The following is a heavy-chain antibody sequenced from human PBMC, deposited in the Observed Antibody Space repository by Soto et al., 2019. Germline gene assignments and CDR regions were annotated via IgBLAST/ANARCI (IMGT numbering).Heavy chain of an antibody. D-gene: IGHD3-3*01. CDR3: ARGYDFWSGYIVRAFDI. CDR1: GYTFTSYD. J-gene: IGHJ3*02. V-gene: IGHV1-8*01. Sequence: ASVKVSCKASGYTFTSYDINWVRQATGQGLEWMGWMNPNSGNTGYAQKFQGRVTMTRNTSISTAYMELSSLRSEDTAVYYCARGYDFWSGYIVRAFDIWGQGTMVNVSS. CDR2: MNPNSGNT.